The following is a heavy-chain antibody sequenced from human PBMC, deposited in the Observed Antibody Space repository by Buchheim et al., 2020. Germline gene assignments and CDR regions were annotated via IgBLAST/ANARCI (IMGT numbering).Heavy chain of an antibody. D-gene: IGHD2-2*01. CDR3: ARGDCSSTSCYEGNYYYYGMDV. J-gene: IGHJ6*02. CDR1: GYTFTGYY. Sequence: QVQLVQSGAEVKKPGASVKVSCKASGYTFTGYYMHWVRQAPGQGLEWMGWINPNSGGTNYAQKFQGWVTMTRDTSISPAYMELNRLRSDDTAVYYYARGDCSSTSCYEGNYYYYGMDVWGQGTT. CDR2: INPNSGGT. V-gene: IGHV1-2*04.